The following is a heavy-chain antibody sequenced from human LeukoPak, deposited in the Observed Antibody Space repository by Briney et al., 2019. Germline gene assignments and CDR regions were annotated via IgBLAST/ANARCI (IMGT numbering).Heavy chain of an antibody. Sequence: PGGSLRLSCAASGFTFSSYAMSWVRQAPGKGLEWVSAISGSGGSTYYADSVKGRFTISRDNSKNTLYLQMNSLRAEDTAVYYCAKAGPLGSSGATYEEDWDQATLVTVSS. CDR2: ISGSGGST. J-gene: IGHJ4*02. V-gene: IGHV3-23*01. D-gene: IGHD6-19*01. CDR3: AKAGPLGSSGATYEED. CDR1: GFTFSSYA.